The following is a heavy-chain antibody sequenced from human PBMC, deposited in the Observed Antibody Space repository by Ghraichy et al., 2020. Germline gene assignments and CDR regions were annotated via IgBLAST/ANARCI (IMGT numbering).Heavy chain of an antibody. CDR3: ARERDGYSYYFDY. CDR2: ISYDGSNK. CDR1: GFTFSSYA. V-gene: IGHV3-30-3*01. J-gene: IGHJ4*02. D-gene: IGHD5-24*01. Sequence: GGSLRLSCAASGFTFSSYAMHWVRQAPGKGLEWVAVISYDGSNKYYADSVKGRFTISRDNSKNTLYLQMNSLRAEDTAVYYCARERDGYSYYFDYWGQGTLVTVSS.